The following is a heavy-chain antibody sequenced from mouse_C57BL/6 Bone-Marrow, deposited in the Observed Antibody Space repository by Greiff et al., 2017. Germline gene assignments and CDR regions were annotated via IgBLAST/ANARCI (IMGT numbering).Heavy chain of an antibody. CDR2: ISNLAYSI. Sequence: EVKLVESGGGLVQPGGSLKLSCAASGFTFSDYGMAWVRQAPRKGPEWVAFISNLAYSIYYADTVTGRFTISRQNAKNTLYLEMSSLRSKDTAMYYCARHNDDYDVGYFDVWGTGTTVTVSS. J-gene: IGHJ1*03. CDR3: ARHNDDYDVGYFDV. CDR1: GFTFSDYG. V-gene: IGHV5-15*01. D-gene: IGHD2-4*01.